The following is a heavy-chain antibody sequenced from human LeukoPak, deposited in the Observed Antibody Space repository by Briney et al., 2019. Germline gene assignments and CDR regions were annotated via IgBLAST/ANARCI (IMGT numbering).Heavy chain of an antibody. J-gene: IGHJ4*02. CDR3: ANSLDY. CDR2: IKEDGSQT. CDR1: GFTLSRSW. V-gene: IGHV3-7*01. Sequence: PEGSLRLSCVASGFTLSRSWMDWVRQAPGKGLEWVANIKEDGSQTYYVDSAKGRFTISRDNAKNSLYLQMDSLRVEDTAIYYCANSLDYWGRGTLVTVSS. D-gene: IGHD2-21*01.